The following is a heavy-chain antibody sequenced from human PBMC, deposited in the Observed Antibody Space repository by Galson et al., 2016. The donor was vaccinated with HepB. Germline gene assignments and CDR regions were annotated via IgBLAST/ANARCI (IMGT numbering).Heavy chain of an antibody. J-gene: IGHJ4*02. CDR1: GDSVSSNSVA. CDR3: ARDRNFKLTWIQLRKRGTGDGFDY. V-gene: IGHV6-1*01. Sequence: CAISGDSVSSNSVAWNWIRQSPSRGLEWLGRTYYRSKWYNDYAVSVKSRITINPDTSKNQFSLQLNSVTPEDTALYYCARDRNFKLTWIQLRKRGTGDGFDYGGQGTLVTVSS. D-gene: IGHD5-18*01. CDR2: TYYRSKWYN.